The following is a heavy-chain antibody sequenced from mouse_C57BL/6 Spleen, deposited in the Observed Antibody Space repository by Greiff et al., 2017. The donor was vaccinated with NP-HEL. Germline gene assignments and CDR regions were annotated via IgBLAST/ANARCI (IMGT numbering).Heavy chain of an antibody. D-gene: IGHD1-1*01. CDR2: IYPGSGST. J-gene: IGHJ3*01. CDR3: ARVRVLRYPAWFAY. CDR1: GYTFTSYW. Sequence: QVQLQQPGAELVKPGASVKMSCKASGYTFTSYWITWVKQRPGQGLEWIGDIYPGSGSTNYNEKFKSKATLTVDTSSSTACMQLSSLTSEDSAVDYCARVRVLRYPAWFAYWGQGTLVTVSA. V-gene: IGHV1-55*01.